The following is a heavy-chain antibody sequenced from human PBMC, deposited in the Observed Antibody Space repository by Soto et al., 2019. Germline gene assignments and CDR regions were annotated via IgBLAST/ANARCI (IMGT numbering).Heavy chain of an antibody. Sequence: EVQLVESGGGLVQPGGSLRLSCAASGFTFSSYAMHWVRQAPGKGLEYVSAISSNGGSTYYANSVKGRFTISRDNSKNTLYLQMGSLRAEDMAVYYCARGPYCGGDCYSDDGHWFDPWGQGTLVTVSS. CDR1: GFTFSSYA. V-gene: IGHV3-64*01. CDR2: ISSNGGST. D-gene: IGHD2-21*02. CDR3: ARGPYCGGDCYSDDGHWFDP. J-gene: IGHJ5*02.